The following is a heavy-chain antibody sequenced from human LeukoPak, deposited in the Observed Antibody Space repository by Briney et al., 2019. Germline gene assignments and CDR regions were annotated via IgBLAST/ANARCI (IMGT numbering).Heavy chain of an antibody. CDR1: GGSISSYY. CDR3: ARGVAARGSYYFDY. V-gene: IGHV4-59*01. J-gene: IGHJ4*02. CDR2: IYYSGFT. Sequence: SETLSLTCTVSGGSISSYYWSWIRQPPGKGLEWIGFIYYSGFTHYNPSLKSRVTISVDTSKNQFSLRLSSVTAADTAMYYCARGVAARGSYYFDYWGQGTLVTVSS. D-gene: IGHD6-13*01.